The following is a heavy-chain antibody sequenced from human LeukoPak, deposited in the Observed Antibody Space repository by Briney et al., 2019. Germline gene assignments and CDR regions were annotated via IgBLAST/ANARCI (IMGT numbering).Heavy chain of an antibody. CDR3: ARGDIVVVPAAIVDFNYYYMDV. CDR1: GYTFTGYY. Sequence: ASVKVSCKASGYTFTGYYMHWVRQAPGQGLEWMGWINPNSGGTNYAQKFQGRVTMTRDTSISTAYMELSRLRSEDTAVYYCARGDIVVVPAAIVDFNYYYMDVWGKGTTVTVSS. D-gene: IGHD2-2*01. V-gene: IGHV1-2*02. CDR2: INPNSGGT. J-gene: IGHJ6*03.